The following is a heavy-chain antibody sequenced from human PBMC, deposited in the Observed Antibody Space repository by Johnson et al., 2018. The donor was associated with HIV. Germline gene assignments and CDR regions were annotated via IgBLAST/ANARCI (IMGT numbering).Heavy chain of an antibody. Sequence: VQLVESGGGVVRPGGSLRLSCAASGFTVRSSYMSWVRQAPGKGLEHVSVIYSDGTTYYADFVKGRFTISRDSSKYTLYLQMNSLRAEDTAVYYCTRGGGAYCGSDCLRTFDVWGQGTMVTVSS. J-gene: IGHJ3*01. CDR2: IYSDGTT. CDR1: GFTVRSSY. V-gene: IGHV3-66*01. D-gene: IGHD2-21*02. CDR3: TRGGGAYCGSDCLRTFDV.